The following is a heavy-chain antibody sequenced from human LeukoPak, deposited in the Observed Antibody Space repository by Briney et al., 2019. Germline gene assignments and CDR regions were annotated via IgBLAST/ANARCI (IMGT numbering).Heavy chain of an antibody. Sequence: ASVKVSCKASGYSFTSHYMHWVRQAPGQGLEWMGLINPRGTATRYAESFQGRLTLTRDLSTSTDYMELSSLRSDDTAVYFCARVSYDSSGYNDAFDIWGQGTMVTVSS. CDR2: INPRGTAT. CDR3: ARVSYDSSGYNDAFDI. V-gene: IGHV1-46*01. CDR1: GYSFTSHY. D-gene: IGHD3-22*01. J-gene: IGHJ3*02.